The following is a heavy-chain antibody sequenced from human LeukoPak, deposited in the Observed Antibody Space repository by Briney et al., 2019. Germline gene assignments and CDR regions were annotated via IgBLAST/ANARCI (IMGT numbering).Heavy chain of an antibody. CDR3: ARERASSSNDGFDP. CDR2: IYYSGST. V-gene: IGHV4-59*01. Sequence: SETLSLTCTVSGGSISSYYWSWIRQPPGKGLEWSGYIYYSGSTNYNPSLKSRVTISVDTSKNQFSLKLSSVTAADTAVYYCARERASSSNDGFDPWGQGTLVTVSS. J-gene: IGHJ5*02. CDR1: GGSISSYY. D-gene: IGHD1-1*01.